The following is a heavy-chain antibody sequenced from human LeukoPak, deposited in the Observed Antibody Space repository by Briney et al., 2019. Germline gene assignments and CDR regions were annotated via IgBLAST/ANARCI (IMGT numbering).Heavy chain of an antibody. CDR1: GGSISNSC. CDR3: ARGAGWYEH. CDR2: IHSNGRT. Sequence: SETLSLTCTVSGGSISNSCWSWIRQPPGEGLEWIAYIHSNGRTNYNPSLKSRVTISMDTSKNQFSLKLNSVTAADTAVYYCARGAGWYEHWGQGNLVTVSS. J-gene: IGHJ5*02. D-gene: IGHD4/OR15-4a*01. V-gene: IGHV4-59*01.